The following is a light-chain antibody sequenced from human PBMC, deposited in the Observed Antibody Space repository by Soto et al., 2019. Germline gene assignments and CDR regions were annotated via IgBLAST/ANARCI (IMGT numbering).Light chain of an antibody. V-gene: IGLV2-14*01. CDR2: QVT. CDR3: SSYTDSSTQV. Sequence: QSVLTQPASVSGSPGQSITISCTGTSSDLAIYNYVSWYQQQPGKAPKLMIYQVTNRPSGVSNRFSGSRSGNTASLTISGLQAEDEADYYCSSYTDSSTQVFGGGTKLTVL. CDR1: SSDLAIYNY. J-gene: IGLJ2*01.